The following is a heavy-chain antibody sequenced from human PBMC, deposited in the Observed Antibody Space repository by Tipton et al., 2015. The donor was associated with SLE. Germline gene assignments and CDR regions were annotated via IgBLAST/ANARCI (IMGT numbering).Heavy chain of an antibody. D-gene: IGHD3-22*01. CDR3: ARDRHYDPFAFDT. CDR1: GGSVNTGNCY. Sequence: LRLSCTVSGGSVNTGNCYWTWIRQHPGKGPEWIGYIYNSGTTYYNPSLRGRITISVDTSKNQFSLRLNSVTAADTAVYYCARDRHYDPFAFDTWGQGTMVAVSS. J-gene: IGHJ3*02. CDR2: IYNSGTT. V-gene: IGHV4-31*02.